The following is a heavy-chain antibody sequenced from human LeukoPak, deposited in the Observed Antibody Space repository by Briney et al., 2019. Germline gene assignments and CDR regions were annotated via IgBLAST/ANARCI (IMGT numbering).Heavy chain of an antibody. D-gene: IGHD4-23*01. V-gene: IGHV3-23*01. J-gene: IGHJ4*02. CDR2: ISTSGRT. CDR1: GFTFSSYA. CDR3: ARGVGVTPANAACYFDY. Sequence: GGSLRLSCADSGFTFSSYAMSWVRQAPGKGLEWVSLISTSGRTHYADSVQGRFTISRDNARNSLYLQMNSVRAEDTAVYYCARGVGVTPANAACYFDYWGQGTLVTVSS.